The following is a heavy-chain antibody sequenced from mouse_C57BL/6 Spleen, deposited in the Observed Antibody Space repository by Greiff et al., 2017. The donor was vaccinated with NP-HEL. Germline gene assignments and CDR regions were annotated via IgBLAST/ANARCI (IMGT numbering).Heavy chain of an antibody. V-gene: IGHV1-80*01. CDR2: IYPGDGDT. CDR3: ARRGHKHSGYFDV. CDR1: GYAFSSYW. Sequence: VKLQQSGAELVKPGASVKISCKASGYAFSSYWMNWVKQRPGKGLEWIGQIYPGDGDTNYNGKFKGKATLTADKSSSTAYMQLSSLTSEDSAVYFCARRGHKHSGYFDVWGTGTTVTVSS. J-gene: IGHJ1*03.